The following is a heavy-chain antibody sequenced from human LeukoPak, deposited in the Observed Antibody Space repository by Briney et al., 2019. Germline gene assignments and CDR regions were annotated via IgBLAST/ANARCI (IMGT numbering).Heavy chain of an antibody. CDR1: GYTFTGYY. CDR3: ARDIVVVPAAMLFDY. D-gene: IGHD2-2*01. V-gene: IGHV1-2*02. CDR2: INPNSGDT. Sequence: ASVKVSCKASGYTFTGYYMHWVRQAPGQGFEWMGWINPNSGDTNYAQKFQGRVTMTRDTSISTAHMELSRLRSDDTAVYYCARDIVVVPAAMLFDYWGQGTLVTVSS. J-gene: IGHJ4*02.